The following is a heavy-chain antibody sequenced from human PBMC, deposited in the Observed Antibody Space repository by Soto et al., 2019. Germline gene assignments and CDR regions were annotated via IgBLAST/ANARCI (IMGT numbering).Heavy chain of an antibody. Sequence: SETLSVTCTVSGGSVSSGSYYWSWIRQPPGKGLEWIGYIYYSGSTNYNPSLKSRVTISVDTSKNQFSLKLSSVTAADTAVYYCARPLYSYGPMDVWGQGTTVTSP. CDR1: GGSVSSGSYY. J-gene: IGHJ6*02. CDR3: ARPLYSYGPMDV. D-gene: IGHD5-18*01. V-gene: IGHV4-61*01. CDR2: IYYSGST.